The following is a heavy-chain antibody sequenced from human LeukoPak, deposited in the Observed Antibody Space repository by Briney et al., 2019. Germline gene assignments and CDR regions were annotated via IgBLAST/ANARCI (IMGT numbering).Heavy chain of an antibody. J-gene: IGHJ3*02. Sequence: ASVKVSCKASGYTFTSYGISWVRQAPGQGLEWMGWISAYNGNTNYAQKLQGRVTMTTDTSTSTAYMELRSLRSDDTAVYYCARGGYYYDSSGTLIHAFDIWGQGTMVTVSS. CDR3: ARGGYYYDSSGTLIHAFDI. V-gene: IGHV1-18*01. CDR2: ISAYNGNT. D-gene: IGHD3-22*01. CDR1: GYTFTSYG.